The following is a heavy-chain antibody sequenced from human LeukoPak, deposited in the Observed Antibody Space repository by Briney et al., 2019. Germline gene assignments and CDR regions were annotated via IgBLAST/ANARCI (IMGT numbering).Heavy chain of an antibody. CDR1: GLTFSDYY. CDR2: ISGSGTTT. D-gene: IGHD3-22*01. J-gene: IGHJ4*02. V-gene: IGHV3-11*04. Sequence: GGSLRLSCAASGLTFSDYYMTWIRQAPGKGLEWVSSISGSGTTTYSADSVRGRFTVSRDNAKNSVFLYMNSLRAEDTAVYYCAIQITMIVVVPYFDYRGQGTLVTVSS. CDR3: AIQITMIVVVPYFDY.